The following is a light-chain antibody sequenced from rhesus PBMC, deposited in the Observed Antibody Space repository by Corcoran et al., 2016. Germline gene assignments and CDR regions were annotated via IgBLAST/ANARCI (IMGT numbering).Light chain of an antibody. CDR2: KAS. CDR1: QDITNN. CDR3: QHGYGTPLYS. Sequence: DIQMTQSPSSLSASIGDRVTITCQASQDITNNLAWYQQKPGKVPNLLIYKASTLNSGVPSRFSGSGSGTDFPLTISSLKPEDFASYYCQHGYGTPLYSFGQGTKVEIK. V-gene: IGKV1-25*01. J-gene: IGKJ2*01.